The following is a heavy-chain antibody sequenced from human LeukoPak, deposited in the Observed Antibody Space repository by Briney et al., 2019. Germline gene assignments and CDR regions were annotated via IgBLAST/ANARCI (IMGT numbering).Heavy chain of an antibody. CDR2: ISSSSTI. Sequence: GGSLRLSCAASGFTFSSYSMNWVRQAPGKGLEWVSYISSSSTIYYADSVKGRFTISRDNAKNSLYLQMNSLRDEDTAVYYCARDLTMGKDVYWGQGTLVTVSS. CDR1: GFTFSSYS. J-gene: IGHJ4*02. D-gene: IGHD7-27*01. CDR3: ARDLTMGKDVY. V-gene: IGHV3-48*02.